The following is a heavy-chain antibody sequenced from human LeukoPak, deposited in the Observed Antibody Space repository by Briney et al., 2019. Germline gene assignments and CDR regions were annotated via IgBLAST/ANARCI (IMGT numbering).Heavy chain of an antibody. CDR2: IYYSGST. CDR3: ASGRGYSYGRFDY. J-gene: IGHJ4*02. V-gene: IGHV4-59*01. D-gene: IGHD5-18*01. CDR1: GGSISSYY. Sequence: SETLSLTCTVSGGSISSYYWSWIRQPPGKGLEWIGYIYYSGSTNYNPSLKSRVTISVDTSKNQFSLKLSSVTAADTAVYYCASGRGYSYGRFDYWGQGTLVTVSS.